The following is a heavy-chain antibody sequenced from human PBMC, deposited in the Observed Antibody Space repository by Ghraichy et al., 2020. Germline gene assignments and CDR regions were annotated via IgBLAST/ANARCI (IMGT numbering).Heavy chain of an antibody. V-gene: IGHV3-23*01. J-gene: IGHJ4*02. D-gene: IGHD5-12*01. CDR2: ISGSGDKT. Sequence: GGPLRLSCAASRFTFSRYAMSWVRQAPGKGLEWVSAISGSGDKTYYADSLKGRFTISRDNSKNMLYLQMNSLRAEDTAVYYCAKDDRMDPSGYDSDYWGQGTLVTVSS. CDR3: AKDDRMDPSGYDSDY. CDR1: RFTFSRYA.